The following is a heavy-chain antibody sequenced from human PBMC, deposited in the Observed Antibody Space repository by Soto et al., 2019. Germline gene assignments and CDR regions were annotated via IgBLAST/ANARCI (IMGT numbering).Heavy chain of an antibody. Sequence: QVQLVQSGAEVKKPGSSVKVSCKASGGTFSSYAISWVRQDPGQGLEWMGGIIPIFGTANYAQKFQGRVTITADESTSTAYMELSSLRSEDTAVYYCARDQGIVVVPAASSDYYYYGMDVWGQGTTVTVSS. CDR2: IIPIFGTA. J-gene: IGHJ6*02. CDR1: GGTFSSYA. V-gene: IGHV1-69*01. CDR3: ARDQGIVVVPAASSDYYYYGMDV. D-gene: IGHD2-2*01.